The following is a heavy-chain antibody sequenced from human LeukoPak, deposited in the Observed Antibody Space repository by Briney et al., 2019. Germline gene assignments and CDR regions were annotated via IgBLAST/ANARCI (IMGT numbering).Heavy chain of an antibody. V-gene: IGHV3-66*01. CDR2: IYSGGST. CDR1: GFTVSSNY. J-gene: IGHJ4*02. D-gene: IGHD6-19*01. CDR3: ARAIAVAGSEPYYFDY. Sequence: PGGSLRLSCAASGFTVSSNYMSWVRQAPGKGLEWVSVIYSGGSTYYADSVKGRFTISKDNSKNTLYLQMNSLRAEDTAVYYCARAIAVAGSEPYYFDYWGQGTLVTVSS.